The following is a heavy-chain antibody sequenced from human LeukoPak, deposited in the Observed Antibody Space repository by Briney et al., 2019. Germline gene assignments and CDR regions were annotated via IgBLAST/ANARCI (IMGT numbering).Heavy chain of an antibody. CDR2: INPNSGGT. CDR1: GYTFTSNG. V-gene: IGHV1-2*02. D-gene: IGHD3-9*01. J-gene: IGHJ4*02. CDR3: ARSPHILTGENFDF. Sequence: ASVKVSCKASGYTFTSNGISWVRQAPGQGLEWMGWINPNSGGTNYAQKFQDRVSMTRDTSISTAYMQLSRLRSDDTAVYYCARSPHILTGENFDFWGQGTLLTVSS.